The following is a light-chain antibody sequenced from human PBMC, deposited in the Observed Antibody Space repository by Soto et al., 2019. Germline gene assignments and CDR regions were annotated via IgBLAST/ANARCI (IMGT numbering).Light chain of an antibody. V-gene: IGKV3-15*01. CDR2: GAS. Sequence: EIVMTQSPATLSVSPGERATLSCRASQSVSSNLAWYQQKPGQAPRLLIYGASTRATGIPATFSGSGSGTEFTLIISSLQSEDFALYYCQQYNNWPSWTLGQGTKVEIK. CDR1: QSVSSN. CDR3: QQYNNWPSWT. J-gene: IGKJ1*01.